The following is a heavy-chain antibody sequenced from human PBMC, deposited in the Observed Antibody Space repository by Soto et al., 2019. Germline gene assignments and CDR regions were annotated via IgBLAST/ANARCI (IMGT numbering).Heavy chain of an antibody. D-gene: IGHD1-26*01. V-gene: IGHV3-23*01. Sequence: EVQLLESGGGLVQPGGSLRLSCAASGFIFSNYALSWVRQAPGMRLEWVSSIKNTGGSTYYADSVKGRFTISRDNSKNTLYLNMNSLRAEDTAVYFCANNPLSTTGGIEYFQHWAGAPWSPSPQ. J-gene: IGHJ1*01. CDR2: IKNTGGST. CDR3: ANNPLSTTGGIEYFQH. CDR1: GFIFSNYA.